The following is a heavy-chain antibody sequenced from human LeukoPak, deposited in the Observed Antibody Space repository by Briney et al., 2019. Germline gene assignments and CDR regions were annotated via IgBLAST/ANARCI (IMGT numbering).Heavy chain of an antibody. CDR2: ISNDGRHH. V-gene: IGHV3-30*18. CDR3: AKDRGTGWYYFHS. CDR1: GFNFSSNG. J-gene: IGHJ4*02. Sequence: GGSLRLSCAASGFNFSSNGMHWVRQAPGKGLEWVAVISNDGRHHFYADSVRGRFSISRDNAKNTLYLQMDSLRREDTALYYCAKDRGTGWYYFHSWGQGILVTVSS. D-gene: IGHD6-19*01.